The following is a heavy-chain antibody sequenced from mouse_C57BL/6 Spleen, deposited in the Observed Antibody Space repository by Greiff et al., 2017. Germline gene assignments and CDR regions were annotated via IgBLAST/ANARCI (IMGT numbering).Heavy chain of an antibody. D-gene: IGHD2-3*01. Sequence: VKLQESGPELVKPGASVKISCKASGYAFSSSWMNWVKQRPGKGLEWIGRIYPGDGDTNYNGKFKGKATLTADKSSSTAYMQLSSLTSEDSAVYFCARSIYDGYYVAMDYWGQGTSVTVSS. CDR1: GYAFSSSW. J-gene: IGHJ4*01. CDR3: ARSIYDGYYVAMDY. V-gene: IGHV1-82*01. CDR2: IYPGDGDT.